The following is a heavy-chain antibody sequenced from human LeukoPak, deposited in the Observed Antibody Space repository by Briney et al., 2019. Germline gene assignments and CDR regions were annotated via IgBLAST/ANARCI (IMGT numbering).Heavy chain of an antibody. CDR1: GFAFSRYW. CDR3: ARVGGTVTTEWSDL. V-gene: IGHV3-74*01. J-gene: IGHJ5*02. CDR2: INSDGSST. Sequence: GGSLRLSCAASGFAFSRYWMHWVRQAPGKGLVWVSRINSDGSSTSYADSVKGRFTISRDNAKNTLYLQMNSLRAEDTALYYCARVGGTVTTEWSDLWGQGTLVTVSS. D-gene: IGHD4-17*01.